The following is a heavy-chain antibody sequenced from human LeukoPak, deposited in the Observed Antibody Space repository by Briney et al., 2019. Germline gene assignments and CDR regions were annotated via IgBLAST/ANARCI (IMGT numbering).Heavy chain of an antibody. V-gene: IGHV3-23*01. CDR1: GFTFSNYA. CDR3: AKGPSMITEIDS. Sequence: GGSLRLSCAASGFTFSNYAMNWVRQAPGKGLEWVSVISGSGTGTYYADSVKGRFTISRDNSKNTVFLQMNSLRAEESAVYYCAKGPSMITEIDSWGQGTLVTVSS. J-gene: IGHJ4*02. CDR2: ISGSGTGT. D-gene: IGHD3-22*01.